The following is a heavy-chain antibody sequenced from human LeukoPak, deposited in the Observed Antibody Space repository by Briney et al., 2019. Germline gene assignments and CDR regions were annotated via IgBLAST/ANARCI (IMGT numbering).Heavy chain of an antibody. Sequence: SETLSLTCAVYGGSFSGYYWSWIRQPPGKGLEWIGYIYYSGSTNYNPSLKSRVTISVHTSKNQFSLKLSSVTAADTAVYYCARLTGYSSESWFDPWGQGTLVTVSS. D-gene: IGHD3-9*01. CDR2: IYYSGST. V-gene: IGHV4-59*01. CDR3: ARLTGYSSESWFDP. CDR1: GGSFSGYY. J-gene: IGHJ5*02.